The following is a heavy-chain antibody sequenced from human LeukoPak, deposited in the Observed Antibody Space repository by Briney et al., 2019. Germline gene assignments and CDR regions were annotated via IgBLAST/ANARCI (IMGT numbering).Heavy chain of an antibody. CDR3: ARDYSSSSDYFYYMDI. Sequence: GGSLRLSCAASGFTLSDYYMSWIRQAPGKGLEWLSYMSGSADTIYYADSVRGRFTISRDNAKNSLYLQMSSLRAEDTALYYCARDYSSSSDYFYYMDIWGKGTTVTVSS. V-gene: IGHV3-11*04. D-gene: IGHD6-6*01. CDR1: GFTLSDYY. J-gene: IGHJ6*03. CDR2: MSGSADTI.